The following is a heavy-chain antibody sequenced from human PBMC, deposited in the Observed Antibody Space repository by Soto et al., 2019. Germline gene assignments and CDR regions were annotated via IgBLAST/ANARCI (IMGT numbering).Heavy chain of an antibody. V-gene: IGHV4-31*03. CDR3: ARARLEPTERCFQL. CDR1: GGSISSDNYY. CDR2: IFHTGTT. Sequence: QMQLQESGPGLVKTSQTLSLMCTVSGGSISSDNYYWNWIRHHPGKGLEWMGYIFHTGTTHYNPSLESRLTISVDTSKNHFSLRLTSVTAADAAVYYCARARLEPTERCFQLWGQGTQVTVSS. D-gene: IGHD5-12*01. J-gene: IGHJ1*01.